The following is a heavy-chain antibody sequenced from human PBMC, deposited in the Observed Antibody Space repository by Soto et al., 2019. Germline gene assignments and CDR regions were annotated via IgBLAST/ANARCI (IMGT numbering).Heavy chain of an antibody. Sequence: PSETLSLTCTVSGDSITTTSYYWGWIRQPPGKGLEWIGNIYYSVGTYYNPSLKSRVTISVDTSKNQFSLKLSSVTAADTAVYYCARRGAVTASLDYWGQGTLVTVSS. CDR3: ARRGAVTASLDY. D-gene: IGHD2-21*02. CDR2: IYYSVGT. J-gene: IGHJ4*02. CDR1: GDSITTTSYY. V-gene: IGHV4-39*01.